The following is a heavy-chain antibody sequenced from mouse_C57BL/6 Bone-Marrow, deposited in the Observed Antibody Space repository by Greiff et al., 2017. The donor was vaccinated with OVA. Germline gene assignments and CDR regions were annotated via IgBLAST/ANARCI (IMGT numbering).Heavy chain of an antibody. J-gene: IGHJ3*01. V-gene: IGHV1-4*01. CDR3: ARSSDYDYDEAY. CDR1: GYTFTSYT. D-gene: IGHD2-4*01. CDR2: INPSSGYT. Sequence: QVQLQQSGAELARPGASVKMSCKASGYTFTSYTMHWVKQRPGQGLEWIGYINPSSGYTKYNQKFKDKATLTADKSSSTAYMQLSSLTSEDSAVYYCARSSDYDYDEAYWGQGTLVTVAA.